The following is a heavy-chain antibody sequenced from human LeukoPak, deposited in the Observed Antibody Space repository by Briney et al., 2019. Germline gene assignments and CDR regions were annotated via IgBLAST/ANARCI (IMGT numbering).Heavy chain of an antibody. CDR3: AKRMGYSSGWYYLDY. CDR1: GFTFSSYA. CDR2: ISGSGGST. J-gene: IGHJ4*02. D-gene: IGHD6-19*01. Sequence: GGSLRLSCAASGFTFSSYAMSWVRQAPGKGLEWVSAISGSGGSTYYADSVKGRFTISRDNSKNTLYLQMNSLRAEDTAVYYCAKRMGYSSGWYYLDYWGQGTLVTVSS. V-gene: IGHV3-23*01.